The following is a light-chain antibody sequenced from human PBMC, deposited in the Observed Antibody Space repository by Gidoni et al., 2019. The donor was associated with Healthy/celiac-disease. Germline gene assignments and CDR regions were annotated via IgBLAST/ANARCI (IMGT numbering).Light chain of an antibody. J-gene: IGLJ2*01. CDR1: TGAVTSGHY. Sequence: QAVVTQEPSLTVSPGGTVPLTCGSSTGAVTSGHYPYWFQQKPGQAPRTLIYDTSNKPSWTPARFSGSLLGGKAALTLSGAQPEDEAEYYCLLSYSGARPHVVFGGGTKLTVL. CDR3: LLSYSGARPHVV. CDR2: DTS. V-gene: IGLV7-46*01.